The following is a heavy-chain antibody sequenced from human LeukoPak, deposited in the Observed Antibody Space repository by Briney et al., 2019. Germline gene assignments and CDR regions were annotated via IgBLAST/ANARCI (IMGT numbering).Heavy chain of an antibody. V-gene: IGHV4-31*03. D-gene: IGHD3-3*01. CDR2: IYYSGST. J-gene: IGHJ4*02. Sequence: SQTLSLTCTVSGGSISSGGYYWSWIRQHPGKGLEWIGYIYYSGSTYYNPSLKSRVTISVDTSKNQFSLKLSSVTAADTAVYYCAREIPSYDFWSGYPLHWGQGTLVTVSS. CDR3: AREIPSYDFWSGYPLH. CDR1: GGSISSGGYY.